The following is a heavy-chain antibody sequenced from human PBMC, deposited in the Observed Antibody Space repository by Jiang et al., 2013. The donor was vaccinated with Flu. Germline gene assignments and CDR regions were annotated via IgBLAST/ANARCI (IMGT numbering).Heavy chain of an antibody. D-gene: IGHD3-3*01. Sequence: GAEVKKPGASVKVSCKASGYTFISYTMHWVRQAPGQRPEWMGWINAGNGNTKYSQKFQGRVTITSDTSASTAYMELSSLRSEDTAVYYCARETHHVTKLPGSAFDIWGQGTMVTVSS. V-gene: IGHV1-3*01. CDR2: INAGNGNT. CDR3: ARETHHVTKLPGSAFDI. CDR1: GYTFISYT. J-gene: IGHJ3*02.